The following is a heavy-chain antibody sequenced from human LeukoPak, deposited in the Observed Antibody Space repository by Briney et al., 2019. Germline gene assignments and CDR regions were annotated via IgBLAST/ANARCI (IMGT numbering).Heavy chain of an antibody. D-gene: IGHD6-19*01. J-gene: IGHJ5*02. CDR1: GYTFTGYY. CDR2: INPNSGGT. Sequence: GASVKVSCKASGYTFTGYYMHWVRQAPGQGLEWMGWINPNSGGTNYAQKFQGRVTMTRDTSISTAYMELSRLRSDDTAVYYCARVKAVAGTWFDPWGQGTLVTVSS. CDR3: ARVKAVAGTWFDP. V-gene: IGHV1-2*02.